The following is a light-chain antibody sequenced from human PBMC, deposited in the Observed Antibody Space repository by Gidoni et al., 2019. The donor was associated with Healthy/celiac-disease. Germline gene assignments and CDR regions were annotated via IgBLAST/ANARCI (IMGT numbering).Light chain of an antibody. Sequence: IVLTQSPGTLSLSPGERATLSCRASQSVSSSYLAWYQQKPGQAPRLLIYGASSRATGIPDRFSGSGSGTDFTLTLSRLEPEDFAVYYCQQYGSSPRLTFGGGTKVEI. V-gene: IGKV3-20*01. CDR3: QQYGSSPRLT. CDR2: GAS. CDR1: QSVSSSY. J-gene: IGKJ4*01.